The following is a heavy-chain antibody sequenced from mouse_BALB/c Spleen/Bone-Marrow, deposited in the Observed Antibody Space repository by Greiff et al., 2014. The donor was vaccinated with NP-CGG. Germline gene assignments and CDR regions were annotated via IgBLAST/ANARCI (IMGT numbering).Heavy chain of an antibody. CDR3: TRGRTWDFDY. D-gene: IGHD4-1*01. J-gene: IGHJ2*01. CDR1: GYTFTTYY. CDR2: INPNNGGT. Sequence: LVESGAELVKPGTSVKLSCKASGYTFTTYYMYWVKQRPGQGLEWIGEINPNNGGTNFKEKFKSKATLTVDKSSSTAYMQLSSLTSEDSAVYYCTRGRTWDFDYWGQGTTLTVPS. V-gene: IGHV1S81*02.